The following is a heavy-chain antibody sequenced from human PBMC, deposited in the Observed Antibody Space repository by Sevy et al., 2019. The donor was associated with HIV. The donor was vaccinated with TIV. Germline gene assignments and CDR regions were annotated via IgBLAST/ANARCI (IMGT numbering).Heavy chain of an antibody. CDR1: GFTFNIYS. Sequence: GGSLRLSCAASGFTFNIYSMSWVRQTPGKGLEWVATFSFGCSKINHADSVKGRFTMSRDDSKNAVYLQMNNLRVEDTAIYYCVREGCTKPHEYWGQGTLVTVSS. CDR3: VREGCTKPHEY. CDR2: FSFGCSKI. V-gene: IGHV3-23*01. D-gene: IGHD2-8*01. J-gene: IGHJ4*02.